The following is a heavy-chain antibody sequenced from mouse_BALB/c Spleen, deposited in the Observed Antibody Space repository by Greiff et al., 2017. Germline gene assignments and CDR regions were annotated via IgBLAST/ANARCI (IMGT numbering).Heavy chain of an antibody. V-gene: IGHV1-4*02. J-gene: IGHJ2*01. Sequence: QVQLQQSAAELARPGASVKMSCKASGYTFTSYTMHWVKQRPGQGLEWIGYINPSSGYTEYNQKFKDKTTLTADKSSSTAYMQLSSLTSEDSAVYYCARYYGSRRDFDYWGQGTTLTVSS. CDR1: GYTFTSYT. CDR2: INPSSGYT. CDR3: ARYYGSRRDFDY. D-gene: IGHD1-1*01.